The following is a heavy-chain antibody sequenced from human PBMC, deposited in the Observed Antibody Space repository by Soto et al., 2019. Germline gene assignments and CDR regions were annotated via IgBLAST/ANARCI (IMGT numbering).Heavy chain of an antibody. CDR1: GGTFSSYA. J-gene: IGHJ6*02. CDR3: ARDRGWLDYYCYGMDV. D-gene: IGHD5-12*01. V-gene: IGHV1-69*13. CDR2: IIPIFGTA. Sequence: SVKVSCKASGGTFSSYAISWVRQAPGQGLEWMGGIIPIFGTANYAQKFQGRVTITADESTSTAYMELSSLRSEDTAVYYCARDRGWLDYYCYGMDVWGQGTTVTVSS.